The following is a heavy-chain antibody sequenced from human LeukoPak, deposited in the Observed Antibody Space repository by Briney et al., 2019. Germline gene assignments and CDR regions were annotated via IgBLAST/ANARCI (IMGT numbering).Heavy chain of an antibody. Sequence: GGSLRLSCAASGFTFSSYAMSWVRQAPGKGLEWVSAISGSGGSTYYADSVKGRFTISRDNSKNTLYLQMNSLRAEDTAVYYCAKDHVVVVTSGHDAFDIWGQGTMVTVSS. CDR2: ISGSGGST. J-gene: IGHJ3*02. CDR3: AKDHVVVVTSGHDAFDI. V-gene: IGHV3-23*01. D-gene: IGHD3-22*01. CDR1: GFTFSSYA.